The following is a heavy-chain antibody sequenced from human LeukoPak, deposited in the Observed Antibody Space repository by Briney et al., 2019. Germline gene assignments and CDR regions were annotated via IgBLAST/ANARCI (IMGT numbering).Heavy chain of an antibody. D-gene: IGHD4-17*01. V-gene: IGHV1-69*05. J-gene: IGHJ4*02. CDR3: ARAPIGSNGDYVYYFDY. CDR2: IIPIFGTA. CDR1: GGTFSSYA. Sequence: VASVKVSCKASGGTFSSYAISWVRQAPGQGLEWMGRIIPIFGTANYAQKFQGRVTITTDESTSTAYMELSSLRSDDTAVYYCARAPIGSNGDYVYYFDYWGQGTLVTVPS.